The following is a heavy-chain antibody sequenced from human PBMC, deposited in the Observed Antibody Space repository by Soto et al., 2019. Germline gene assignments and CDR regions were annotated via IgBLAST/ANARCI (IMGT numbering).Heavy chain of an antibody. J-gene: IGHJ4*02. D-gene: IGHD3-10*01. CDR1: GYTLTELS. CDR2: FDPEDADT. Sequence: ASVKVSCKVSGYTLTELSMHWVRQAPGKGLEWMGGFDPEDADTIYAQKFQGRVTMTEDTSTDTAYMELSSLRSEDTAVYYCATLKSDLGLSGNYFNYFDYWGQGTLVTVSS. V-gene: IGHV1-24*01. CDR3: ATLKSDLGLSGNYFNYFDY.